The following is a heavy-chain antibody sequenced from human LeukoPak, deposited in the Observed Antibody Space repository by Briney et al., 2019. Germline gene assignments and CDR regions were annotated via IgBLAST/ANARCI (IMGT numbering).Heavy chain of an antibody. CDR2: IYHSGST. Sequence: SETLSLTCAVSGGSISSGGYSWSWIRQPPGKGLEWIGYIYHSGSTYYNPSLKSRVTILVDRSKNQFSLKLSSVTAADTAVYYCARGTGVALFLFDYWGQGTLVTVSS. J-gene: IGHJ4*02. V-gene: IGHV4-30-2*01. D-gene: IGHD3-3*01. CDR3: ARGTGVALFLFDY. CDR1: GGSISSGGYS.